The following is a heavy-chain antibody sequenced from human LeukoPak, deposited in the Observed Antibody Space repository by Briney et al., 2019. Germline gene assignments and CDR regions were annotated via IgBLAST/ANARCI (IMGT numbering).Heavy chain of an antibody. CDR2: IRYDGSNK. J-gene: IGHJ5*02. CDR1: GVSFSSFG. CDR3: AKHRGYQLNWFDP. D-gene: IGHD5-18*01. Sequence: GGSLRLSCAASGVSFSSFGMHWVRQAPGKGLEWVAFIRYDGSNKYYADSVKGRFTISRDNSKNTLYLQMNSLRAEDTAVYYCAKHRGYQLNWFDPWGQGTLVTVSS. V-gene: IGHV3-30*02.